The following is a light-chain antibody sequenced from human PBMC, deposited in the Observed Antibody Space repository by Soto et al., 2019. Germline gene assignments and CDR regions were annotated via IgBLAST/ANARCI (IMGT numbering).Light chain of an antibody. Sequence: QSVLTQPPSVSGAPGQRVTISCTGSSSNIGTAYDVHWYQQFPGVAPKLLIYGNTNRPSGVPDRFSGSRSGTSASLAITGLQAEDEADYYWQTYDISLSSVVFGGGTKLTVL. CDR2: GNT. J-gene: IGLJ2*01. CDR3: QTYDISLSSVV. V-gene: IGLV1-40*01. CDR1: SSNIGTAYD.